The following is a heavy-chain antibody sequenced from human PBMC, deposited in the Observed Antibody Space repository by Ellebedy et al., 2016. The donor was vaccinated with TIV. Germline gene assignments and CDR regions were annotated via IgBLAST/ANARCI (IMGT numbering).Heavy chain of an antibody. J-gene: IGHJ4*02. V-gene: IGHV3-23*01. CDR2: ISGSGGST. D-gene: IGHD1-7*01. CDR3: ASPRGGLELTY. CDR1: GFTFSSYA. Sequence: GESLKISXAASGFTFSSYAMSWVRQAPGKGLEWVSAISGSGGSTYYADSVKGRFTISRDNSKNTLYLQMNSLRAEDTAVYYCASPRGGLELTYWGQGTLVTVSS.